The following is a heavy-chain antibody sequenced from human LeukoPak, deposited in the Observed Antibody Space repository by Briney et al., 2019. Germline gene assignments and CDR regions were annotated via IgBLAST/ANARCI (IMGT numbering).Heavy chain of an antibody. D-gene: IGHD4-17*01. J-gene: IGHJ3*02. CDR1: GFTFSSYG. Sequence: GRSLRLSCAASGFTFSSYGMHWVRQAPGKGLEWVAVIWYDGSNKYYADSVEGRFTISRDNSKNTLYLQMNSLRAEDTAVYYCARDQDGYGEPTYAFDIWGQGTMVTVSS. V-gene: IGHV3-33*01. CDR2: IWYDGSNK. CDR3: ARDQDGYGEPTYAFDI.